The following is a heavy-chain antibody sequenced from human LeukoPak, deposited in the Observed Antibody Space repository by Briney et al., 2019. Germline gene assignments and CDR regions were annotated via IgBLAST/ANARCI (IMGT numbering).Heavy chain of an antibody. J-gene: IGHJ4*02. V-gene: IGHV4-61*10. CDR1: GGSISSGSYY. Sequence: SSETLSLTCTVSGGSISSGSYYWSWIRQPAGKGLEWIGYIYYSGSTNYNPSLKSRVTISVDTSKNQFSLKLSSVTAADTAVYYCARAFRLTTIDYWGQGTLVTVSS. D-gene: IGHD1-1*01. CDR2: IYYSGST. CDR3: ARAFRLTTIDY.